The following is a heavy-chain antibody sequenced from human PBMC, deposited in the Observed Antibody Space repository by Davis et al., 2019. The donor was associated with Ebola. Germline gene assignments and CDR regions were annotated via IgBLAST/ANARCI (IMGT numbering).Heavy chain of an antibody. CDR2: IYPGDSRT. V-gene: IGHV5-51*01. D-gene: IGHD3-16*01. CDR3: ARLSTPRAYLFDY. J-gene: IGHJ4*02. Sequence: KVSCKASGYNFPSYWIAWVRQVPGEGLEWMGIIYPGDSRTTYSPSFEGQVTISADKSINTVYLQWNSLKASDTAMYYCARLSTPRAYLFDYWGQGTLVTVSS. CDR1: GYNFPSYW.